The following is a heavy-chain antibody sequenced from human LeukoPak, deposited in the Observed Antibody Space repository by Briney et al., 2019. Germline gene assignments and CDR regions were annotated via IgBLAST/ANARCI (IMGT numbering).Heavy chain of an antibody. CDR2: ISGSGGST. D-gene: IGHD3-9*01. J-gene: IGHJ4*02. V-gene: IGHV3-23*01. Sequence: PGGSLRLSCAASGFTFSSYAMSWVRQAPGKGLEWVSAISGSGGSTYYADSVKGRFTISRDNSKNTLYLQMNSLRAEDTAVYYCAKDILRYFDWLFSLGFDYWGQGTLVTVSS. CDR3: AKDILRYFDWLFSLGFDY. CDR1: GFTFSSYA.